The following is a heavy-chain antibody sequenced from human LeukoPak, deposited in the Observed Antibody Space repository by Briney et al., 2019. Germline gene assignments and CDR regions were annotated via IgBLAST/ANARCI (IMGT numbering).Heavy chain of an antibody. D-gene: IGHD3-10*01. Sequence: SGTLSLTCTVSGGSISSGGYYWSWIRQHPGKGLEWIGYIYYSGSTYYNPSLKSRVTISVDTSKNQFSLKLSSVTAADTAVYYCARWALGGPTPGDFDYWGQGTLVTVSS. CDR2: IYYSGST. CDR1: GGSISSGGYY. J-gene: IGHJ4*02. CDR3: ARWALGGPTPGDFDY. V-gene: IGHV4-31*03.